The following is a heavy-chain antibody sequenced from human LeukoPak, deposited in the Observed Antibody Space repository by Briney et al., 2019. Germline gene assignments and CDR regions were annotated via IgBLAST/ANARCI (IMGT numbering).Heavy chain of an antibody. CDR3: ARQTGSGLFILP. J-gene: IGHJ4*02. D-gene: IGHD3/OR15-3a*01. Sequence: SSETLSLTCTVSGVSISSSNSYWGWIRQPPGKGLEWIGSIYYTGNTYYNASLKSQVSISIDTSKNQFSLKLTSVTAADTSVYYCARQTGSGLFILPGGQGTLVTVSS. CDR1: GVSISSSNSY. V-gene: IGHV4-39*01. CDR2: IYYTGNT.